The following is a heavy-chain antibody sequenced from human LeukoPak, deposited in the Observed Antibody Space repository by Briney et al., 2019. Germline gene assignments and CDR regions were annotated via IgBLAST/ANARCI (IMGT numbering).Heavy chain of an antibody. Sequence: KTSQTLSLTCIISGGSISSTTYYWGWIRQPPGKGLEWIGTIYYSRNTYYNPSLKSRVTLSIDTSKSQFSLKLTAVTAADTALYYCARAEINDYSRYWGQGIPVIVSS. CDR2: IYYSRNT. J-gene: IGHJ4*02. CDR3: ARAEINDYSRY. D-gene: IGHD4-11*01. CDR1: GGSISSTTYY. V-gene: IGHV4-39*07.